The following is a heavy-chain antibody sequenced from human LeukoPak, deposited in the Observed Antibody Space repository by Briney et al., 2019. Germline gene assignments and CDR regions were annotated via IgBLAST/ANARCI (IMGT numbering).Heavy chain of an antibody. D-gene: IGHD3-10*01. CDR1: GGSFSGHY. J-gene: IGHJ4*02. CDR2: INHSGST. Sequence: SETLSLTCAVYGGSFSGHYWTWIRQPPGMGLEWIGEINHSGSTTYTPSLNTPVTISVDTSKKQISLKLCSVTAADTAVYYCARPRYGSGSLDSWGQGTLVTVSS. V-gene: IGHV4-34*01. CDR3: ARPRYGSGSLDS.